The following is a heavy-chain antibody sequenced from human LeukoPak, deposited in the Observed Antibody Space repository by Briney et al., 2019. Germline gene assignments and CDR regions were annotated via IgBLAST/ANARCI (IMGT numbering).Heavy chain of an antibody. CDR2: ISAYNGNT. Sequence: GESLKISCKGSGYSFTSYGISWVRQAPGQGLEWMGWISAYNGNTNYAQKLQGRVTMTTDTSTSTAYMELRSLRSDDTAVYYCARGATGYSGYDYYYYYYYMDVWGKGTTVTISS. CDR1: GYSFTSYG. D-gene: IGHD5-12*01. CDR3: ARGATGYSGYDYYYYYYYMDV. V-gene: IGHV1-18*01. J-gene: IGHJ6*03.